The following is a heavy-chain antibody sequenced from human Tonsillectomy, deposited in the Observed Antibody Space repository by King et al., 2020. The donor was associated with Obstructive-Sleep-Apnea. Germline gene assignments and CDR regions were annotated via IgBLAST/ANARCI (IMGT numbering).Heavy chain of an antibody. CDR2: IYHTGTT. Sequence: QLQESGPGLVKPSETLSLTCTVSGYSISNGFYWGWIRQPPGKGLEWIGIIYHTGTTNCNPCLKSRVTISVDTSTTQFSLRLTSVTAADTAVYYCARADGYNFGQHTYFDYWGQGTLVTVSS. V-gene: IGHV4-38-2*02. CDR3: ARADGYNFGQHTYFDY. J-gene: IGHJ4*02. CDR1: GYSISNGFY. D-gene: IGHD5-24*01.